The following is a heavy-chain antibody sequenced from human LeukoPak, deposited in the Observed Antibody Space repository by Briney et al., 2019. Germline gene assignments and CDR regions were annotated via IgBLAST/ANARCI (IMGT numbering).Heavy chain of an antibody. J-gene: IGHJ4*02. Sequence: PGGSLRLSCAASGFTFSSYGMHWVCQAPGKGLEWVAVTWYDGSNKYYVDSVKGRFTISRDNSKNTLYLQMNSLRAEDTAVYYCARDHSNTWYGVDYWGQGTLVTVSS. CDR2: TWYDGSNK. CDR1: GFTFSSYG. D-gene: IGHD6-13*01. V-gene: IGHV3-33*01. CDR3: ARDHSNTWYGVDY.